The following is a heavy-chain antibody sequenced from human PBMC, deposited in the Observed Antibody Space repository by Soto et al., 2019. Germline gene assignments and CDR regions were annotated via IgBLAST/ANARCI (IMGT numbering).Heavy chain of an antibody. J-gene: IGHJ5*02. CDR1: GGSISSSNW. Sequence: SETLSLTCAVSGGSISSSNWWSWVRQPPGKGLEWIGEIYHSGSTNYNPSLKSRVTISVDKSKNQFSLKLSSVTAADTAVYYCARARRGSGSYYITGFDTLGQGTLVTVSS. V-gene: IGHV4-4*02. CDR2: IYHSGST. CDR3: ARARRGSGSYYITGFDT. D-gene: IGHD3-10*01.